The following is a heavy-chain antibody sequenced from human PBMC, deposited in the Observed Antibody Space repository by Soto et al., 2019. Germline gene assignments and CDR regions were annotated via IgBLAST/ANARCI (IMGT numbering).Heavy chain of an antibody. Sequence: EVQLVESGGGLVKPGGSLRLSCAASGFTFSNAWMNWVRQAPGKGLEWVGRIKTKTDGGTTDYSAPVKGRFTISRDDSENPLYLQMNSLNTEDTAVYYCTTKGPRRGTNFDYWGQGTLVTVSS. CDR3: TTKGPRRGTNFDY. V-gene: IGHV3-15*07. CDR1: GFTFSNAW. CDR2: IKTKTDGGTT. J-gene: IGHJ4*02.